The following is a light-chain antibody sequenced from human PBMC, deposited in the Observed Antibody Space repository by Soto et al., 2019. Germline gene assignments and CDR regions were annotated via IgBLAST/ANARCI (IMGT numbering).Light chain of an antibody. V-gene: IGKV3-15*01. CDR2: GAS. Sequence: IVMTQSPGTLAVSPGERATLSYRASQGIITNLAWYHQKPGQPPRLLIFGASTRATGVPARFSGSGSGTEFTLTISSLQSADLGVYYCQQYYTWPRGTFGQGTKVEI. J-gene: IGKJ1*01. CDR1: QGIITN. CDR3: QQYYTWPRGT.